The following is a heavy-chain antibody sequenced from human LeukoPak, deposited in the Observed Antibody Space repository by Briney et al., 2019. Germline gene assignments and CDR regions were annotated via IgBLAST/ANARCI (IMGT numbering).Heavy chain of an antibody. D-gene: IGHD4-17*01. J-gene: IGHJ2*01. V-gene: IGHV3-48*03. CDR3: ARSATTVTTRYFDL. CDR2: ISSSGSTI. Sequence: GGSLRLSCAASGFTFSSYEMNWVRQAPGKGLEWVSYISSSGSTIYYADSVKGRFTISRDNGKNSLHLQMNSLRAEDTAFYFCARSATTVTTRYFDLWGRGTLVTVSS. CDR1: GFTFSSYE.